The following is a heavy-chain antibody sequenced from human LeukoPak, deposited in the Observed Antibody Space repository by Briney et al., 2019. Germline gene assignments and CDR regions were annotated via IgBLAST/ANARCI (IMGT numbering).Heavy chain of an antibody. Sequence: GGSLRLSCAASGFTFSSYAMSWVRQAPGKGLEWVAFIRYDGSNKYYADSVKGRFTISRDNSKNTLYLQMNSLRAEDTAVYYCAKGRAIVVVPAAMDYFDYWGQGTLVTVSS. J-gene: IGHJ4*02. CDR2: IRYDGSNK. CDR1: GFTFSSYA. CDR3: AKGRAIVVVPAAMDYFDY. V-gene: IGHV3-30*02. D-gene: IGHD2-2*01.